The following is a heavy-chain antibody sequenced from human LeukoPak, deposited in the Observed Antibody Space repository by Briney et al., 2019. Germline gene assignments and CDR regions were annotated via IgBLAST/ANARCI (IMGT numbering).Heavy chain of an antibody. Sequence: ASVKVSCTASGYTFTSYYMHWVRQAPGQGLEWMGIINPSGGSTSYAQKLQGRVTMTRDTSTSTVYMELSSLRAEDTAVYYCAREGGDYYGGYFDYWGQGTLVTVSS. CDR2: INPSGGST. CDR3: AREGGDYYGGYFDY. D-gene: IGHD4-17*01. J-gene: IGHJ4*02. V-gene: IGHV1-46*04. CDR1: GYTFTSYY.